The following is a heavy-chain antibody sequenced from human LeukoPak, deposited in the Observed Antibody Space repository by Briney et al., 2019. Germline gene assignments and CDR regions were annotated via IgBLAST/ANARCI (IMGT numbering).Heavy chain of an antibody. D-gene: IGHD4-23*01. CDR1: GFTVSSNY. V-gene: IGHV3-23*01. J-gene: IGHJ4*02. CDR3: AKEAAPGPDHGGNSSPDY. CDR2: ISGSGGST. Sequence: GGSLRLSCAASGFTVSSNYMSWVRQAPGKGLEWVSAISGSGGSTYYADSVKGRFTISRDNSKNTLCLQMNSLRAEDTAVYYCAKEAAPGPDHGGNSSPDYWGQGTLVTVSS.